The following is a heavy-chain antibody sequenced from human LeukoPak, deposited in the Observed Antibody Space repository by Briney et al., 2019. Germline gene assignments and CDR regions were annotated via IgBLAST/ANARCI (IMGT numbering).Heavy chain of an antibody. V-gene: IGHV3-30*02. CDR2: IGSGGSNK. Sequence: GGSLRLSCAASGFTFSSYGMHWVRQAPGKGLEWGAFIGSGGSNKYYGDSVKGRFTISRDNSKNTLYLQMNSMRAGHPAVYYCVKDSGSGYYSRVDYWGKGNLVTVSS. CDR3: VKDSGSGYYSRVDY. J-gene: IGHJ4*02. D-gene: IGHD3-22*01. CDR1: GFTFSSYG.